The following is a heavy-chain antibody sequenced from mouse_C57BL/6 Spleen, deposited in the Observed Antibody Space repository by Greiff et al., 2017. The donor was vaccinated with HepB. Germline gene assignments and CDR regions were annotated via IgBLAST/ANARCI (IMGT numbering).Heavy chain of an antibody. CDR2: INYDGSST. V-gene: IGHV5-16*01. CDR1: GFTFSDYY. J-gene: IGHJ1*03. Sequence: EVKLMESEGGLVQPGSSMKLSCTASGFTFSDYYMAWVRQVPEKGLEWVANINYDGSSTYYLDSLKSRFIISRDNAKNILYLQMSSLKSEDTATYYCARGTGTWYFDVWGTGTTVTVSS. D-gene: IGHD4-1*01. CDR3: ARGTGTWYFDV.